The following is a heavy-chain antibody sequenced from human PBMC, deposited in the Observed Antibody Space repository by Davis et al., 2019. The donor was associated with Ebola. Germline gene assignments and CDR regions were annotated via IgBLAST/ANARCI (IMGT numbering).Heavy chain of an antibody. J-gene: IGHJ1*01. Sequence: MPSETLSLTCTVSGGSISSYYWSWIRQPPGKGLEWIGYIYYSGSTNYNPSLKSRVTISVDTSKNQFSLKLSSVTAADTAVYYCARLEIVVVPAAISMPSEYFQHWGQGTLVTVSS. D-gene: IGHD2-2*02. CDR3: ARLEIVVVPAAISMPSEYFQH. CDR2: IYYSGST. CDR1: GGSISSYY. V-gene: IGHV4-59*08.